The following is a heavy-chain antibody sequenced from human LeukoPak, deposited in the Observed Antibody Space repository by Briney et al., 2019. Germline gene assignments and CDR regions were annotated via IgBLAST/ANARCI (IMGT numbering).Heavy chain of an antibody. CDR3: ARHYCSSGGCSGIWYLDM. V-gene: IGHV4-39*01. CDR1: GGSVSSSIYY. Sequence: PSETLSLTCTVSGGSVSSSIYYWGWIRQPPGKGLDWIGSIYYSGSTYYNPSLKSRVTISTDMSKKQISLKLSSVTAADTAVYYCARHYCSSGGCSGIWYLDMWGQGTMVTVSS. CDR2: IYYSGST. D-gene: IGHD2-15*01. J-gene: IGHJ3*02.